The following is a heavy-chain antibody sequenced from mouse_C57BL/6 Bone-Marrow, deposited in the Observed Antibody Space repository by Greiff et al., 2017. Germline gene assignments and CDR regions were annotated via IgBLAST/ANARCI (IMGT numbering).Heavy chain of an antibody. V-gene: IGHV1-55*01. CDR1: GYTFTSYW. CDR2: IYPTSGRT. Sequence: QVQLQQPGAELVKPGASVKMSCKASGYTFTSYWITWVKQRPGQGLEWIGDIYPTSGRTNYNEKFKSKAILTVDTSSIPAYMQLSSLTSEDSAVFYCARSGPLGRSFDYWGQGTTLTVSS. D-gene: IGHD4-1*01. J-gene: IGHJ2*01. CDR3: ARSGPLGRSFDY.